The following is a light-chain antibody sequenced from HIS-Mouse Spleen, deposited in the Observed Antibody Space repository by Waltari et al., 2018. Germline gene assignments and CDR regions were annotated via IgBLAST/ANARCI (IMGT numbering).Light chain of an antibody. J-gene: IGLJ3*02. CDR1: SSDVGSYTL. CDR2: EGS. Sequence: QSALTQPASVSGSPGQSITISCTGTSSDVGSYTLRSWYQQHPGKAPKLMIYEGSKRPSGVSNRFSGSKSGNTASLTISGLQAEDEADYYCCSYAGSSTWVFGGGTKLTVL. V-gene: IGLV2-23*01. CDR3: CSYAGSSTWV.